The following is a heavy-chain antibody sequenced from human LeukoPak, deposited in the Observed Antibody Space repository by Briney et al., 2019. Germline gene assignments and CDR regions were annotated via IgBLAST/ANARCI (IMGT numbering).Heavy chain of an antibody. CDR1: GFTFGDYA. D-gene: IGHD3-10*01. J-gene: IGHJ4*02. Sequence: GGSLRLSCTASGFTFGDYAMSWVRQAPGKGLEWVGFIRSKAYGGTTEYAASVKGRFTISRDDSKSIAYLQMNSLKTEDTAVYYCTRAPGGYYGSGSEYWGQGTLVTVSS. V-gene: IGHV3-49*04. CDR2: IRSKAYGGTT. CDR3: TRAPGGYYGSGSEY.